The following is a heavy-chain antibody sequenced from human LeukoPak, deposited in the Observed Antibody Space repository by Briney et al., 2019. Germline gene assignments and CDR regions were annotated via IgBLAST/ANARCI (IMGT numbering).Heavy chain of an antibody. CDR1: GGSFSDFY. CDR2: VSLSGLT. Sequence: ASETLSLTCAVYGGSFSDFYWSWVRQPPGQGLEWIGEVSLSGLTNYNPSLSSRVIMALDTSKNHLSLNLTSVTAADTAVYYCSRENGAFSPFGYWGQGTLVTVPS. D-gene: IGHD2-8*01. J-gene: IGHJ4*02. V-gene: IGHV4-34*01. CDR3: SRENGAFSPFGY.